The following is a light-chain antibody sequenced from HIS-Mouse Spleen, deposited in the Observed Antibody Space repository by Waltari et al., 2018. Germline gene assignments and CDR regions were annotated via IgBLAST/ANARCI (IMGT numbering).Light chain of an antibody. CDR3: SSYTSSSTV. CDR2: EVS. CDR1: SSDVGGYNY. Sequence: QSVLTQPASVSGSPGQSITISCTGTSSDVGGYNYVSWYQQHPGKAPKLMIYEVSNRPSGVSNRFSGSKSGNTASLTISGLQAEDEADYYCSSYTSSSTVFGGGTK. V-gene: IGLV2-14*01. J-gene: IGLJ2*01.